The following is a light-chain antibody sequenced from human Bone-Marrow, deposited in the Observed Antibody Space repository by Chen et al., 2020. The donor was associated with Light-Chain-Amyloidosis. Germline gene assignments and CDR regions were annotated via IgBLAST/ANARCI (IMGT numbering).Light chain of an antibody. J-gene: IGLJ1*01. CDR2: EVT. V-gene: IGLV2-14*01. CDR3: SSYTITNTLV. Sequence: QSALTQPASVSGSPGHSLTISCTGTSSDVGGDNHVSWYQQHPDKAPKLMIYEVTNRPSWVPDRFSGSKSDNTASLTISGLQTEDEAAYFCSSYTITNTLVFGSGTRVTVL. CDR1: SSDVGGDNH.